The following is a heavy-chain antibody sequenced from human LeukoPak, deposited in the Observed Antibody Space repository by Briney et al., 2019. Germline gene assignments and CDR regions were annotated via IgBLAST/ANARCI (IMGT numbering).Heavy chain of an antibody. CDR1: GGSISSGGYY. J-gene: IGHJ4*02. V-gene: IGHV4-30-2*03. Sequence: PSETLSLTCTVSGGSISSGGYYWSWIRQPPGKGLEWIGYIYHSGSTYYNPSLKSRVTISVDTSKNQFSLKLSSVTAADTAVYYCARQKRNLSGYDSARNANFDYWGQGTLITVSS. D-gene: IGHD5-12*01. CDR3: ARQKRNLSGYDSARNANFDY. CDR2: IYHSGST.